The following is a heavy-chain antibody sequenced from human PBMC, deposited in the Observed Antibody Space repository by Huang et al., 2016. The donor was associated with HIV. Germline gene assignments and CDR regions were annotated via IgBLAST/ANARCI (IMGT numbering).Heavy chain of an antibody. CDR2: IFPGDSDT. J-gene: IGHJ3*02. Sequence: EVQLVQSGAEVKKPGESLKISCKGSGYSFSTYWIGWVRQMPGKGLEGMGMIFPGDSDTRYSPSFQGQVTISADKSISTAYLQWSSLKASDTAMYYCASTASYSGSYRGAFDIWPRDNGHRLF. V-gene: IGHV5-51*03. CDR1: GYSFSTYW. CDR3: ASTASYSGSYRGAFDI. D-gene: IGHD1-26*01.